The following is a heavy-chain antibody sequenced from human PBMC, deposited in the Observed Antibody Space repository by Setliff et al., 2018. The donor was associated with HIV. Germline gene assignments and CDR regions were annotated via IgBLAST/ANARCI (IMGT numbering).Heavy chain of an antibody. J-gene: IGHJ6*04. D-gene: IGHD4-17*01. CDR3: ARDNYDDYSRVQMDV. V-gene: IGHV1-18*04. CDR2: ISTYKGNT. Sequence: ASVKVSCKASGYTFTSYGISWVRQAPGQGLEWMGWISTYKGNTKYEQKFQGRVTMTTDTSTSTAYMELRSLRSDDTAIYYCARDNYDDYSRVQMDVWGKGATVTVSS. CDR1: GYTFTSYG.